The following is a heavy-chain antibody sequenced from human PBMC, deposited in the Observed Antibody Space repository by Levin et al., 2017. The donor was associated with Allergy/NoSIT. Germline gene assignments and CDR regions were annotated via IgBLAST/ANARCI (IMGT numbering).Heavy chain of an antibody. D-gene: IGHD3-10*01. V-gene: IGHV4-39*01. Sequence: KPSETLSLTCSVSGDSFSSTNFYWAWIRQSPGKGLEWIGSISYTGHTYYNPSLQSRVTMSVDKPKNQFSLRLRSVPATDTAVYYCARHGGTFYFGSGSSYKWFDPWGQGTLVPVSS. J-gene: IGHJ5*02. CDR1: GDSFSSTNFY. CDR3: ARHGGTFYFGSGSSYKWFDP. CDR2: ISYTGHT.